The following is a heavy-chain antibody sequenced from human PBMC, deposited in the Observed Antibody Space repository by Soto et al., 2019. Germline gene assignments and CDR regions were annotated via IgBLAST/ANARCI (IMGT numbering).Heavy chain of an antibody. CDR3: AREGSGYYSYYFDY. Sequence: SETLSLTCTVSGGSVSSGSYYWSWIRQPPGKGLEWIGYIYYSGSTNYNPSLKSRVTISVDTSKNQFSLKLSSVTAADTAVYYCAREGSGYYSYYFDYWGQGTLVTVSS. J-gene: IGHJ4*02. D-gene: IGHD3-22*01. CDR1: GGSVSSGSYY. CDR2: IYYSGST. V-gene: IGHV4-61*01.